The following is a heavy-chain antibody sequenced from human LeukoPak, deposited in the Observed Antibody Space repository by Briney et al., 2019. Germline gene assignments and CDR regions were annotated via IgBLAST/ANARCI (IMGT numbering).Heavy chain of an antibody. J-gene: IGHJ3*02. CDR1: GYAFTRIT. Sequence: ASVKVSCKASGYAFTRITISWVRQAPGQGLESMGWISLYNGNTNYAQKFQGSVTMTRDTSTTTVSMELRSLRSDDTAVYYCASPSSSYHDAFDIWGQGTMVTVSS. V-gene: IGHV1-18*01. CDR3: ASPSSSYHDAFDI. CDR2: ISLYNGNT. D-gene: IGHD6-13*01.